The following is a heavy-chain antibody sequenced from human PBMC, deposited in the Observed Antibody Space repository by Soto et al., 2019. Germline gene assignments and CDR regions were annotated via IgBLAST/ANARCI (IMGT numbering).Heavy chain of an antibody. CDR1: GFTFSDYY. D-gene: IGHD6-19*01. CDR2: ISGSRSYT. J-gene: IGHJ4*02. V-gene: IGHV3-11*06. Sequence: PGGSLRLSCAASGFTFSDYYMSWIRQAPGKGLEWVSYISGSRSYTHYADSVEGRFTLSRDNAKNSLYLQMNSLRAEDTAVYYCARRHSSGWYFDFWSQGTLVTVSS. CDR3: ARRHSSGWYFDF.